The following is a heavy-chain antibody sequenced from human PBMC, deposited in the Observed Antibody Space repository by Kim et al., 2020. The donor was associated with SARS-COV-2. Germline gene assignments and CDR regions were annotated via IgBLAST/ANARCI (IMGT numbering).Heavy chain of an antibody. D-gene: IGHD3-9*01. Sequence: GGSLRLSCAASGFTFSDYYMSWIRQAPGKGLEWVSYISSSGSTIYYADSVKGRFTISRDNAKNSLYLQMNSLRAEDTAVYYCASEGEIHYDILTGSYFDYWGQGTLFTVAS. V-gene: IGHV3-11*04. CDR2: ISSSGSTI. CDR3: ASEGEIHYDILTGSYFDY. J-gene: IGHJ4*02. CDR1: GFTFSDYY.